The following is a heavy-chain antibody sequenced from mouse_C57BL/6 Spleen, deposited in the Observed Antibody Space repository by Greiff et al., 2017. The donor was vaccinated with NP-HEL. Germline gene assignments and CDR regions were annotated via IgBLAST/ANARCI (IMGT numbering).Heavy chain of an antibody. CDR2: IWTGGGT. D-gene: IGHD3-2*02. CDR3: ARKASSGYEGYFDY. CDR1: GFSLTSYA. Sequence: VMLVESGPGLVAPSQSLSITCTVSGFSLTSYAISWVRQPPGKGLEWLGVIWTGGGTNYNSALKSRLSISKDNSKSQVFLKMNSLQTDDTARYYCARKASSGYEGYFDYWGQGTTLTVSS. V-gene: IGHV2-9-1*01. J-gene: IGHJ2*01.